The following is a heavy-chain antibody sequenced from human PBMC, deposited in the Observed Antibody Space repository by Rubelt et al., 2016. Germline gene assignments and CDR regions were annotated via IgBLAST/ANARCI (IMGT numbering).Heavy chain of an antibody. Sequence: QVQLVQSGAEVKKPGASVKVSCKASGGTFSSYAISWVRQAPGQGLEWMGRIIPILGIANYAQKFQGRVTITADKATSTAYMELSSLRSEDTAVYYCARGPSGYDLNWFDPWGQGTLVTVSS. CDR3: ARGPSGYDLNWFDP. V-gene: IGHV1-69*04. D-gene: IGHD5-12*01. CDR2: IIPILGIA. J-gene: IGHJ5*02. CDR1: GGTFSSYA.